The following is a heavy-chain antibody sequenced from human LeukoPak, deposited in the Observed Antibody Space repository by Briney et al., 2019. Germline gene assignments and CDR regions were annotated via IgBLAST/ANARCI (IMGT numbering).Heavy chain of an antibody. V-gene: IGHV4-39*07. Sequence: SETLSLTCTVSGGSISSSSYYWGWIRQPPGKGLEWIGSIYYSGSTYYNPSLKSRVTISVDTSKNQFSLKLSSVTAADTAVYYCARTQRGYYYYMDVWGKGTTVTVSS. D-gene: IGHD1-1*01. CDR1: GGSISSSSYY. CDR2: IYYSGST. CDR3: ARTQRGYYYYMDV. J-gene: IGHJ6*03.